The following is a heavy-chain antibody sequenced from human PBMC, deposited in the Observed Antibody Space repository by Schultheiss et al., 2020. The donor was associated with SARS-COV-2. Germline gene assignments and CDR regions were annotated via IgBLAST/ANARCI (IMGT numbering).Heavy chain of an antibody. D-gene: IGHD1-20*01. CDR2: LAAAGGNT. CDR3: AKNLRNGIPVYDY. V-gene: IGHV3-23*01. J-gene: IGHJ4*01. CDR1: GFTFSDYD. Sequence: GGSLRLSCAAYGFTFSDYDMNWVRQAPGKGLEWVSSLAAAGGNTYYADSVKGRFTISRDNSKNTLYLQMNSLRAEDTAVYYCAKNLRNGIPVYDYWGRGTLVTVSS.